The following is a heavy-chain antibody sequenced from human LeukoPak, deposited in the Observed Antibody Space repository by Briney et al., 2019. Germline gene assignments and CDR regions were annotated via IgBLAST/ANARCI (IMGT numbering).Heavy chain of an antibody. CDR3: ARDRGSYGSGP. Sequence: PSETLSLTCTVSGGSISSSSYYWGWIRQPPGKGLEWIGSIYYSGSTYYNPSLKSRVTISVDTSKNQFSLKLSSVTAADTAVYYCARDRGSYGSGPWGQGTLVTVSP. CDR2: IYYSGST. CDR1: GGSISSSSYY. J-gene: IGHJ5*02. V-gene: IGHV4-39*07. D-gene: IGHD5-18*01.